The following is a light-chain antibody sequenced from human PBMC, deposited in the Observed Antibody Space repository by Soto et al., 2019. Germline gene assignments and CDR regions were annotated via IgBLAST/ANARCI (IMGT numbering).Light chain of an antibody. CDR2: AAS. CDR1: HGISSW. J-gene: IGKJ3*01. CDR3: QKANSFPPT. V-gene: IGKV1-12*01. Sequence: DIQMTQSPSSVSSSVGARVTITCRACHGISSWLACYQQKPGKAPKLLIYAASSLQVGGPSMFSGSGSGTDFTLTLRSLQTEDFATYYFQKANSFPPTFGPVTKVDI.